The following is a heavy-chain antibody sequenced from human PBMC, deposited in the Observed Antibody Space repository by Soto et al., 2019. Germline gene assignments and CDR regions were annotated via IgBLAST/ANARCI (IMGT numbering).Heavy chain of an antibody. CDR3: ARPHAVDGAFDI. J-gene: IGHJ3*02. V-gene: IGHV4-38-2*02. CDR2: IYNGGST. Sequence: PSETLSLTCTVSGYSISSGSYWPWIRQPPGEGPEWMASIYNGGSTFYNASVKSRITISVDTSKNQFTLKLTSVTAADTAVYYCARPHAVDGAFDIWGQGTMVTVSS. CDR1: GYSISSGSY.